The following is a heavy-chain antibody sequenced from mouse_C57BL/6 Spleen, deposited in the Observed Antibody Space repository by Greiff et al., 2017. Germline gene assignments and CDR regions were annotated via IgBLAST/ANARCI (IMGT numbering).Heavy chain of an antibody. D-gene: IGHD1-1*02. V-gene: IGHV1-69*01. J-gene: IGHJ4*01. CDR2: IDPSDSYT. CDR1: GYTFTSYW. CDR3: ARYRLWNYYAMDY. Sequence: QVQLQQPGAELVMPGASVKLSCKASGYTFTSYWMHWVKQRPGQGLEWIGEIDPSDSYTNYNQKFKGKSTLTVDKSSSTAYMQLSSLTSEDSAVYDCARYRLWNYYAMDYWGQGTSVTVSS.